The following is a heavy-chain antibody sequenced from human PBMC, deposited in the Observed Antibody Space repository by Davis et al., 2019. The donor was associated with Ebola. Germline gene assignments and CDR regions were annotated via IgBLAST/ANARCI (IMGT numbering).Heavy chain of an antibody. D-gene: IGHD3-22*01. CDR3: ARLGDYYDSSGYPYWHFDL. J-gene: IGHJ2*01. CDR2: IDPSDSYT. CDR1: GYSFTSYW. V-gene: IGHV5-10-1*01. Sequence: GESLKISCKGSGYSFTSYWISWVRQMPGKGLEWMGRIDPSDSYTNYSPSFQGHVTISADKSISTAYLQWSSLKASDTAMYYCARLGDYYDSSGYPYWHFDLWGRGTLVTVSS.